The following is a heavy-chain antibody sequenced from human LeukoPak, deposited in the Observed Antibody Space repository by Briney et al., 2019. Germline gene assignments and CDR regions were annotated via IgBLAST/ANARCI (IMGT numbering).Heavy chain of an antibody. D-gene: IGHD4-17*01. V-gene: IGHV4-38-2*02. CDR1: GYFVSSGYY. Sequence: SETLSLTCTVSGYFVSSGYYWGWIRQPPGKGLEWIGSISHSGSTYYNPSLKSRVTILVDTSKNQFSLKLSSVTAADTAVYYCASGFYGDYFDYWGQGTLVTVSS. J-gene: IGHJ4*02. CDR3: ASGFYGDYFDY. CDR2: ISHSGST.